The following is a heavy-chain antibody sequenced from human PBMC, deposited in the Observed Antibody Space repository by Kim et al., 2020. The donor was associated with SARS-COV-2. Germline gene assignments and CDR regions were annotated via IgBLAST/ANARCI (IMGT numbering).Heavy chain of an antibody. V-gene: IGHV3-30*18. CDR2: ISYDGSNK. Sequence: GGSLRLSYAASGFTFSSYGMHWVRQAPGKGLEWVAVISYDGSNKYYADSVKGRFTISRDNSKNTLYLQMNSLRAEDTAVYYCAKDVGYSYGYYYYGMDVWGQGTTVTVSS. J-gene: IGHJ6*02. D-gene: IGHD5-18*01. CDR1: GFTFSSYG. CDR3: AKDVGYSYGYYYYGMDV.